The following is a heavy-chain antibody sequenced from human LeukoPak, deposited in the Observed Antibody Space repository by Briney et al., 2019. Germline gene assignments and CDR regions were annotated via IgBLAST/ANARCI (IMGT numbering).Heavy chain of an antibody. CDR1: GYIFTNYG. CDR3: ARGRGLVAALNYYMDV. J-gene: IGHJ6*03. V-gene: IGHV1-18*01. Sequence: GASVKVSCKASGYIFTNYGISWVRQAPGQGLEWMGWISAYNGNTNYAQKLQDRVTMTTDISTSTVYMELRSLRSDDTAVYYCARGRGLVAALNYYMDVWGKGTTVTISS. D-gene: IGHD2-15*01. CDR2: ISAYNGNT.